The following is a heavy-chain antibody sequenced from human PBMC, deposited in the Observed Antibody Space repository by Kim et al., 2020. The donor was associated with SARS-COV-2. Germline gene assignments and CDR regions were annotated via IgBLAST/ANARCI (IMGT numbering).Heavy chain of an antibody. Sequence: GGSLRLSCAASGFTVSSNYMSWVRQAPGKGLEWVSVIYSGGSTYYADSVKGRFTISRDNSKNTLYLQMNSLRAEDTAVYYCAREDYGADTLDGMLVVVPHRGGEFDYWGQGTLVTVSS. CDR3: AREDYGADTLDGMLVVVPHRGGEFDY. J-gene: IGHJ4*02. CDR1: GFTVSSNY. CDR2: IYSGGST. D-gene: IGHD4-17*01. V-gene: IGHV3-66*01.